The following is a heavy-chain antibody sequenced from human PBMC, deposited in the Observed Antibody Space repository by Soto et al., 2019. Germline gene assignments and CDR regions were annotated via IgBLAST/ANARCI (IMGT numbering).Heavy chain of an antibody. CDR3: ARNHQPLAAVAGPFDY. D-gene: IGHD6-19*01. J-gene: IGHJ4*02. CDR2: INAGNGNT. V-gene: IGHV1-3*01. Sequence: ASVKVSCKASGYTFTSYAMHWVRQAPGQRLEWVGWINAGNGNTKYSQKFQGRVTITRDTSASTAYMELSSLRSEDTAVYYCARNHQPLAAVAGPFDYWGQGTLVTVSS. CDR1: GYTFTSYA.